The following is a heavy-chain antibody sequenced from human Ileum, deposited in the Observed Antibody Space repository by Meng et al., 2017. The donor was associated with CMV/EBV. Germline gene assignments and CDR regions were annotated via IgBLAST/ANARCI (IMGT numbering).Heavy chain of an antibody. CDR3: ARAGSYRGYFDY. D-gene: IGHD1-26*01. V-gene: IGHV4-59*01. CDR2: IYYSGST. CDR1: GGSISSYY. J-gene: IGHJ4*02. Sequence: GSLRLSCTVSGGSISSYYWSWIRQPPGKGLEWIGYIYYSGSTNYNPSLKSRVTISVDTSKNQFSLKLSSVTAADTAVYYCARAGSYRGYFDYWGQGTLVTVSS.